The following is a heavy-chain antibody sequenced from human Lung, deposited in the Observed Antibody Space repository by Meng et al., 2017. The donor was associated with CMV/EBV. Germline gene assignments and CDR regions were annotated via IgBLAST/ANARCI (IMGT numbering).Heavy chain of an antibody. Sequence: QGPPVQSGSELKKPGDSVKVSCQAAGYTFTSSSMNWVRHAPGQGLEWMGWININTGNPTYAQGFTGRFVFSLDTSVSTAYLQIDSLKADDTAVYYCARGNGWRFDYWGQGTLVTVSS. CDR3: ARGNGWRFDY. V-gene: IGHV7-4-1*01. CDR2: ININTGNP. D-gene: IGHD6-19*01. CDR1: GYTFTSSS. J-gene: IGHJ4*02.